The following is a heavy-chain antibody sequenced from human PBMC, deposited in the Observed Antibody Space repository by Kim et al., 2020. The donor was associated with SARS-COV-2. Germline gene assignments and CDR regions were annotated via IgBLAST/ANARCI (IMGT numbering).Heavy chain of an antibody. J-gene: IGHJ5*02. Sequence: ASVKVSCKASGYTFTSYDINWVRQATGQGLEWMGWMNPNSGNTGYAQKFQGRVTMTRNTSISTAYMELSSLRSEDTAVYYCAREAYYYGSGSEGWFDPWGQGTLVTVSS. V-gene: IGHV1-8*01. CDR2: MNPNSGNT. D-gene: IGHD3-10*01. CDR3: AREAYYYGSGSEGWFDP. CDR1: GYTFTSYD.